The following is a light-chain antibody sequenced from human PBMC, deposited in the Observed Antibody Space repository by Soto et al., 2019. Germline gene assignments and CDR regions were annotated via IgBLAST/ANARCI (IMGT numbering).Light chain of an antibody. V-gene: IGKV1-33*01. CDR3: QEYDNLPYT. CDR2: DAS. J-gene: IGKJ2*01. CDR1: QDISNY. Sequence: DIQMTQSPSSLSASVGDRVTITCQASQDISNYLNWYQQKPGKAPKLLIYDASKLETGVPSRFSGSGSGTDFTFTISSLQPEDIATYYWQEYDNLPYTFGQGTKLEIK.